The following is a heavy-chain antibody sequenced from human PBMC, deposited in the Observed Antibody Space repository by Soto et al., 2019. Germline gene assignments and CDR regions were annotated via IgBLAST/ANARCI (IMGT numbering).Heavy chain of an antibody. CDR3: ARGRRQQKLVSYYYYYYMDV. CDR1: GYTFTSYG. J-gene: IGHJ6*03. CDR2: ISAYNGNT. D-gene: IGHD6-13*01. Sequence: ASVKVSCKASGYTFTSYGISWVRQAPGQGLEWMGWISAYNGNTNYAQKLQGRVTMTTDTSTSTAYMELRSLRSDDTAVYYCARGRRQQKLVSYYYYYYMDVWGKGTTVTVSS. V-gene: IGHV1-18*01.